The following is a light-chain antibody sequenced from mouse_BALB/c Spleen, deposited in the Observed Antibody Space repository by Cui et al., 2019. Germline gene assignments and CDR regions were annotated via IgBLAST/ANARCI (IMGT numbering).Light chain of an antibody. CDR3: HQYHRSPYT. Sequence: QIVLTQSPAIMSASLGERFTMTCTASSSVSSSYLHWYQQKPGSSPKLWIYSTSNLASGVPARFSGSGSGTSYSLTISSMEAEDAATYYCHQYHRSPYTFGGGTKLEIK. V-gene: IGKV4-74*01. CDR1: SSVSSSY. CDR2: STS. J-gene: IGKJ2*01.